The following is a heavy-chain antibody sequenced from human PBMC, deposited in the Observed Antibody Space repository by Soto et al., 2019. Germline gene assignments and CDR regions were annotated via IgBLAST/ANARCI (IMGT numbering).Heavy chain of an antibody. D-gene: IGHD3-3*01. V-gene: IGHV3-23*01. J-gene: IGHJ4*02. CDR1: GFTFSSYA. Sequence: LRLSCAASGFTFSSYAMSLVRQAPLKGLEWVSAISGSGGSTYYADSVKGRFTISRDNSKNTLYLQMNSLRAEDTAVYYCAKARSHSRPNYDFWSGYVYWGQGTLVTVSS. CDR3: AKARSHSRPNYDFWSGYVY. CDR2: ISGSGGST.